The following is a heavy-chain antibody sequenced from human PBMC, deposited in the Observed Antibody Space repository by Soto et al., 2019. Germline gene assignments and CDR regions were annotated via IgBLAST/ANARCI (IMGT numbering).Heavy chain of an antibody. CDR2: INPNSGGT. CDR3: AREALTLTGADY. CDR1: GYTFTGYY. Sequence: QVQLVQSGAEVKKPGASVKVSCKASGYTFTGYYMHWVRQAPGQGLEWMGWINPNSGGTNYAQKFQGWVTMTRDTAISTACMELSRLRSDDTAVYYCAREALTLTGADYWGQGTLVTVSS. J-gene: IGHJ4*02. D-gene: IGHD7-27*01. V-gene: IGHV1-2*04.